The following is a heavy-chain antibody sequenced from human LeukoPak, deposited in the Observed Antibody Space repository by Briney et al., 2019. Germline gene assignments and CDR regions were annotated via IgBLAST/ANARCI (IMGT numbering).Heavy chain of an antibody. D-gene: IGHD3-3*01. J-gene: IGHJ4*02. Sequence: PGGSLRLSCGASGFTFTTHWIHWVRQAPGKGLVWVSRIKPDGSDTNYADSVKGRFTISRDNSKNTLYLQMNSLRAEDTAVYYCAKDLGANDFWSGPSAYWGQGTLVTVSS. CDR2: IKPDGSDT. CDR3: AKDLGANDFWSGPSAY. V-gene: IGHV3-74*01. CDR1: GFTFTTHW.